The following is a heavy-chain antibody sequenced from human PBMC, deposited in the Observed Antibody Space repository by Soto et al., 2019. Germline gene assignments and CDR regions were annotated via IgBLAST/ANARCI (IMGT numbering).Heavy chain of an antibody. CDR1: GFTFRSYV. CDR3: ARWGTTGGLDV. CDR2: TSYDGSNK. V-gene: IGHV3-30*19. J-gene: IGHJ1*01. D-gene: IGHD3-16*01. Sequence: QVQLGESGGGVVQPGTSLRLSCVGSGFTFRSYVIHWIRQAPVKGLEWVALTSYDGSNKDYGDSVKGRFTISRDNSRNTVDLQMDSLRREDTALYYCARWGTTGGLDVCGHGTLVSVSS.